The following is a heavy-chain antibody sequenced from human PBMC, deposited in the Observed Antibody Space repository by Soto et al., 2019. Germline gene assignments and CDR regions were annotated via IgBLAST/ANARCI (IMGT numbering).Heavy chain of an antibody. J-gene: IGHJ6*04. CDR2: INSDGSST. CDR1: GFTFSSYW. V-gene: IGHV3-74*01. Sequence: GGSLRLSCAASGFTFSSYWMHWVRQAPGKGLVWVSRINSDGSSTSYADSVKGRFTISRDNAKNTLYLQMNSLRAEDTAVYYCARVYSGYENYYYYYGMDVWGKGTTVTVSS. CDR3: ARVYSGYENYYYYYGMDV. D-gene: IGHD5-12*01.